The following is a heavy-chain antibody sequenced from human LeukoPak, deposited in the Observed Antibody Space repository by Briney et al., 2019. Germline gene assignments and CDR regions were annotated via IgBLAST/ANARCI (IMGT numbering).Heavy chain of an antibody. CDR2: MSNSGS. CDR3: ARGNYDILSDYSLYSPRGGFDH. D-gene: IGHD3-9*01. Sequence: SEALSLTCTVSGVSIILYYWTWIRESPKKGLEWIGDMSNSGSNYHPSLRSRLTISTDTSKNHFSLRLTSVSPADTAVYYCARGNYDILSDYSLYSPRGGFDHWGQGILVTVS. J-gene: IGHJ4*02. V-gene: IGHV4-59*01. CDR1: GVSIILYY.